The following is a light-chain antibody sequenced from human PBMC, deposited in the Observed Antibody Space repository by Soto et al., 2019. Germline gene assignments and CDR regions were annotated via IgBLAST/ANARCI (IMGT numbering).Light chain of an antibody. J-gene: IGKJ1*01. CDR1: QGITNY. CDR3: QKYNSGLRA. CDR2: AAS. V-gene: IGKV1-27*01. Sequence: DIQLTQSPSSLSASVGDRVTITCRESQGITNYLAWYQQKPGKVPKLLIYAASTLQSGVPSRFSGSGSGTDFTLTISSLQPEDVAIYYCQKYNSGLRAFGQGTKVEIK.